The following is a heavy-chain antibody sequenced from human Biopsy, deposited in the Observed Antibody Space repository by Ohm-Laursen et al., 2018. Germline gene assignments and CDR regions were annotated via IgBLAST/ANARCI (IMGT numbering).Heavy chain of an antibody. CDR2: INSMFGTT. CDR3: AKRGVERCRALDY. CDR1: GGTFSSFG. D-gene: IGHD2-15*01. Sequence: GASVKVSCKASGGTFSSFGISWVRQAPGQGLEWMGEINSMFGTTNYAQTFQGRVTITADESTSTAYMEVSSLRSEDTAVYYCAKRGVERCRALDYWGQGTLVTVSS. J-gene: IGHJ4*02. V-gene: IGHV1-69*13.